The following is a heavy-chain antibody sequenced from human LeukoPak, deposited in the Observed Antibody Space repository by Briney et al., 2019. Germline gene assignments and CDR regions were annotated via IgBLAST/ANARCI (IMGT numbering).Heavy chain of an antibody. Sequence: SVKVSCKASGGTFSSYAISWVRQAPGQGLEWMGGIIPIFGTANYAQKFQGRVTITADESTSTAYMELSSLRSEDTAVYYCASRSSYYGSGSYFELGYWGQGTLVTVSS. CDR1: GGTFSSYA. D-gene: IGHD3-10*01. V-gene: IGHV1-69*13. J-gene: IGHJ4*02. CDR3: ASRSSYYGSGSYFELGY. CDR2: IIPIFGTA.